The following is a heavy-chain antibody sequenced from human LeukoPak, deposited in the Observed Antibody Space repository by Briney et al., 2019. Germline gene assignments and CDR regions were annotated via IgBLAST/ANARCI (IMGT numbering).Heavy chain of an antibody. CDR3: ARESQPGYYDSSGYPDY. V-gene: IGHV3-21*01. Sequence: GGSLRLSCAAPGFTFSSYSMNWVRQAPGKGLEWVSSISSSSSYIYYADSVKGRFTISRDNAKNSLYLQMNSLRAEDTAVYYCARESQPGYYDSSGYPDYWGQGTLVTVSS. CDR1: GFTFSSYS. D-gene: IGHD3-22*01. J-gene: IGHJ4*02. CDR2: ISSSSSYI.